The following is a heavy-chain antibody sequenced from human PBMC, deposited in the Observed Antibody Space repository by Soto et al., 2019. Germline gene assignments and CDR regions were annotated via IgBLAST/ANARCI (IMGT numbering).Heavy chain of an antibody. Sequence: GGSLRLSCAASGFTFDDYAMHWVRQAPGKGLEWVSLISWDGGSTYYADSVKGRFTISRDNSKNSLYLQMNSLRAEDTALYYCAKDMGCGAARNYYYYGMDVWGQGTTVTVSS. J-gene: IGHJ6*02. CDR1: GFTFDDYA. V-gene: IGHV3-43D*03. CDR2: ISWDGGST. D-gene: IGHD6-6*01. CDR3: AKDMGCGAARNYYYYGMDV.